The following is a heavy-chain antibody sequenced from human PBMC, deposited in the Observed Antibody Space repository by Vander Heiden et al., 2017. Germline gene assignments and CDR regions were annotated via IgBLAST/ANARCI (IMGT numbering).Heavy chain of an antibody. CDR1: GFTFKTYG. CDR2: IWYDGNTK. CDR3: ARAGSDIAVAGPFDF. Sequence: QVQLVASGGGVVQSGRSLRLSCAASGFTFKTYGMHWVRQAPGKGVEWLAIIWYDGNTKDYADSVKGRFTISRDNSKNTLYLEMSSLRVEDTAIYYCARAGSDIAVAGPFDFWGQGTLVTVSS. D-gene: IGHD6-19*01. J-gene: IGHJ4*02. V-gene: IGHV3-33*01.